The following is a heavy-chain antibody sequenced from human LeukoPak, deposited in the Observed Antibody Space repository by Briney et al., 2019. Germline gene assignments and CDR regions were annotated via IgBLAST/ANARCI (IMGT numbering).Heavy chain of an antibody. CDR3: ARRGSEYCSSTSCYDDY. J-gene: IGHJ4*02. V-gene: IGHV5-51*01. CDR2: IYPGDSDT. Sequence: GESLKISCKGSGYSFTNYWIGWVRQMPRKGLEWMGIIYPGDSDTRYSPSFQGQVTISADKSINTAYLQCRSLKASDHAMYYCARRGSEYCSSTSCYDDYWGQGTLVTVSS. D-gene: IGHD2-2*01. CDR1: GYSFTNYW.